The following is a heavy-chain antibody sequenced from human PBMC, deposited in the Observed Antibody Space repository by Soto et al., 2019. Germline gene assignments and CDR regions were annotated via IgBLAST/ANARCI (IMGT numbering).Heavy chain of an antibody. CDR2: MYRSGST. CDR3: ARAEYDYYYYGMAV. V-gene: IGHV4-4*02. J-gene: IGHJ6*02. CDR1: GGSISSSSC. Sequence: SGTLSLTFAGSGGSISSSSCSSWVREPRGRGLEWSGEMYRSGSTNYNPSLKSRVTISVDKSKNQFSLKLSSVTAADTAVYYCARAEYDYYYYGMAVWGQGTTVT.